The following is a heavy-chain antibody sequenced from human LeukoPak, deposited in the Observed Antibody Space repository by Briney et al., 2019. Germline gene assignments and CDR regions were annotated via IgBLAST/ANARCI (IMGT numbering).Heavy chain of an antibody. CDR1: GFTFSSYA. CDR3: AKGRYSYGPNWFDP. CDR2: ISSNGGST. J-gene: IGHJ5*02. Sequence: GGSLRLSCAASGFTFSSYAMHWVRQAPGKGLEYVSAISSNGGSTYYANSVKGRFTISRDNSKNTLYLQMGSLRAEDTALYYCAKGRYSYGPNWFDPWGQGTLVTVSS. D-gene: IGHD5-18*01. V-gene: IGHV3-64*01.